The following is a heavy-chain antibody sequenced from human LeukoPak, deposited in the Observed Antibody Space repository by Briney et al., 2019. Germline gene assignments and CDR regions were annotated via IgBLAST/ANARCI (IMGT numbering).Heavy chain of an antibody. Sequence: AASVKVSCKASGYTFTSYDINWVRQATGQGLEWMGWMNPNSGDTGYAQKFQGRVTMTRNTSISTAYMELSRLRSDDTAVYYCARGLVRYYMDVWGKGTTVTVSS. D-gene: IGHD6-6*01. CDR1: GYTFTSYD. CDR2: MNPNSGDT. V-gene: IGHV1-8*01. CDR3: ARGLVRYYMDV. J-gene: IGHJ6*03.